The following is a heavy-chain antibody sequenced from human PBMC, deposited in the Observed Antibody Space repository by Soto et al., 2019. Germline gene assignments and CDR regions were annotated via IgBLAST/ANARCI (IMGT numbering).Heavy chain of an antibody. Sequence: ASVKVSCKASGYTFTSYGISWVQQAPGQGLEWMGWISAYNGNTNYAQKLQGRVTMTTDTSTSTAYMELRSLRSDDTAVYYCARVTGEYYYDSSGYYYWGQGTLVTVSS. V-gene: IGHV1-18*01. CDR3: ARVTGEYYYDSSGYYY. J-gene: IGHJ4*02. CDR1: GYTFTSYG. D-gene: IGHD3-22*01. CDR2: ISAYNGNT.